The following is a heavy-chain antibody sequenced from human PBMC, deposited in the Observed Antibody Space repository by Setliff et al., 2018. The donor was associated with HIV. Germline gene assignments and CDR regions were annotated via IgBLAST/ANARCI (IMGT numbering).Heavy chain of an antibody. Sequence: ASVKVSCKASGYKFTGHYVHWVRQAPGQGLQWMGRINPDNSLTTYAEYFEGRVTLTRDTSTNTAYMELRRLRSDDTAIYFCARDPAPSSSASYFQHWGQGTPVTVSS. J-gene: IGHJ1*01. V-gene: IGHV1-2*06. CDR2: INPDNSLT. CDR1: GYKFTGHY. CDR3: ARDPAPSSSASYFQH. D-gene: IGHD6-6*01.